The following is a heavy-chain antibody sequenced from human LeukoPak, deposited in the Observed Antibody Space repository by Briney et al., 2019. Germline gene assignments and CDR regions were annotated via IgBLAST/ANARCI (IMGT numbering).Heavy chain of an antibody. J-gene: IGHJ4*02. CDR1: GYTFTSYD. Sequence: ASVKVSCKASGYTFTSYDINWVRQATGQGLEWMGWMNPNSGNTGYAQKFQGRVTMTRNTSISTAYMELSSLRSEDTAVYYCARGPANRLLWFGELLRHFDYWGQGTLVTVSS. CDR2: MNPNSGNT. CDR3: ARGPANRLLWFGELLRHFDY. D-gene: IGHD3-10*01. V-gene: IGHV1-8*01.